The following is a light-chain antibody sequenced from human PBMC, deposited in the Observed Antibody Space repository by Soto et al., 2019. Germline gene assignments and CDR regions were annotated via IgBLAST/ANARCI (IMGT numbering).Light chain of an antibody. V-gene: IGLV2-14*03. J-gene: IGLJ2*01. CDR3: SSHAGSSQVV. CDR1: SSDVGRHDH. Sequence: QSALTQPASVSGSPGQSITISCTGTSSDVGRHDHVSWYQQHPGKAPKLMIYDVYNRPSGVSSRFSGSKSGNTASLTISGLQAEDVADYHCSSHAGSSQVVFGGGTTLTVL. CDR2: DVY.